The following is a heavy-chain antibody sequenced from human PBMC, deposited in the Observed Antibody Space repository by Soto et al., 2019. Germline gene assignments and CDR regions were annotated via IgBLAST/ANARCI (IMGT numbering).Heavy chain of an antibody. Sequence: PGGSLILSCAASGFTFSSYSLHWVRQAPGKGLEWVSYTSSSSSTIYYADSVKGRFTISRDNAKNSLYLQMNSLRAEDTVVYYCASDVQDRVYYWGQGTLDTXSS. CDR3: ASDVQDRVYY. CDR2: TSSSSSTI. J-gene: IGHJ4*02. D-gene: IGHD3-10*02. V-gene: IGHV3-48*01. CDR1: GFTFSSYS.